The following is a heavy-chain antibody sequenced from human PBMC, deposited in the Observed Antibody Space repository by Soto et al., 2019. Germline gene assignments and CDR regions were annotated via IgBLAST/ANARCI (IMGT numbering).Heavy chain of an antibody. CDR2: IIPILGIA. CDR1: GGTFSSYT. V-gene: IGHV1-69*02. D-gene: IGHD6-13*01. J-gene: IGHJ6*03. CDR3: ASCIAVAATGSYYYYMDV. Sequence: QVQLVQSGAEVKKPGSSVKVSCKASGGTFSSYTISWVRQAPGQGLEWMGRIIPILGIANYATKFQGRVTITADKSQSTAYMELSSLRSDDTAVYYCASCIAVAATGSYYYYMDVWGKGTTVTVSS.